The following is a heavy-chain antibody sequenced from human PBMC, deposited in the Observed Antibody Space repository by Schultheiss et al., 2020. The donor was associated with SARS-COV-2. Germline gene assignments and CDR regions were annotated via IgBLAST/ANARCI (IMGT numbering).Heavy chain of an antibody. J-gene: IGHJ4*02. CDR3: ARGAAVAGWRVGDRAHFDY. CDR2: IFHSGST. CDR1: GYSISSGYY. V-gene: IGHV4-38-2*01. D-gene: IGHD6-19*01. Sequence: SETLSLTCAVSGYSISSGYYWDWIRQPPGKGLEWIGSIFHSGSTYYNPSLKSRVTISVDTSKNQFSLKLSSVTAADTAVYYCARGAAVAGWRVGDRAHFDYWGQGTLVTVSS.